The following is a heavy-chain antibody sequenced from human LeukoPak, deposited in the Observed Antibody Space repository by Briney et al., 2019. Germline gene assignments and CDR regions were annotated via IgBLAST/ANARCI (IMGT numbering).Heavy chain of an antibody. V-gene: IGHV3-21*04. CDR3: AKGNIYYYGSGSYPSDAFDI. D-gene: IGHD3-10*01. J-gene: IGHJ3*02. Sequence: PGGSLRLSCAASGFTFSIYSMNWVRQAPGKGLEWVSSIGGSSSSLYYAESVKGRFTISRDDAKNSLYLQMNSLRAEDTALYYCAKGNIYYYGSGSYPSDAFDIWGQGTMVTVSS. CDR1: GFTFSIYS. CDR2: IGGSSSSL.